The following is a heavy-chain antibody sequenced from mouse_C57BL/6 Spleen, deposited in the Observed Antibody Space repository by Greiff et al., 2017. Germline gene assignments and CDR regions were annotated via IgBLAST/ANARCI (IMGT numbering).Heavy chain of an antibody. CDR1: GYTFTSYW. J-gene: IGHJ4*01. D-gene: IGHD2-12*01. CDR2: IDPNSGGT. V-gene: IGHV1-72*01. CDR3: ARACYCTRGCMALDY. Sequence: VQLQQPGAELVKPGASVTLSCKASGYTFTSYWMHWVKQRPGRGPAWIGRIDPNSGGTKYNEKFKSKATLTVDKTSRTAYMQLSSLPSVGTAVYYGARACYCTRGCMALDYWGQGTSLTLSS.